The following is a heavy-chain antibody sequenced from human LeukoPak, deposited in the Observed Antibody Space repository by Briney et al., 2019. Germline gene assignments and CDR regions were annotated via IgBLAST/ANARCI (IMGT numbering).Heavy chain of an antibody. CDR1: GYTFTGNF. Sequence: ASVRVSCKASGYTFTGNFINWVRQGPGQGLEWMGWINPSTGGTNYAQKFQGRVTMTRDTSINTAYMDLSSLRSEDTAVYYCARDRSRTTVTYNWFDPWGQGTLVTVSS. D-gene: IGHD4-17*01. CDR2: INPSTGGT. CDR3: ARDRSRTTVTYNWFDP. V-gene: IGHV1-2*02. J-gene: IGHJ5*02.